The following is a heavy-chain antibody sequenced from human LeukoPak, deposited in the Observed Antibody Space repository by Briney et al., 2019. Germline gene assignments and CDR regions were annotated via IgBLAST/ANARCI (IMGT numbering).Heavy chain of an antibody. J-gene: IGHJ4*02. CDR2: INPNSGGT. D-gene: IGHD2-15*01. CDR1: GYTFTGYY. V-gene: IGHV1-2*02. CDR3: ARGGYCRSGNCFVLAAEFDY. Sequence: ASLKVSCKASGYTFTGYYMHWVRQAPGQGLEWMEWINPNSGGTDYAQKFQGRVTMTRDTSISTAYMELKWLGSDDTAVYYCARGGYCRSGNCFVLAAEFDYWGQGTLVTVSS.